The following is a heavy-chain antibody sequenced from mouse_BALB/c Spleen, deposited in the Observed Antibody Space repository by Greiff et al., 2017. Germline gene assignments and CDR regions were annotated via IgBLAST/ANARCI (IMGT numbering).Heavy chain of an antibody. CDR1: GYTFTDYE. CDR3: NYRYDEGTY. V-gene: IGHV1-15*01. Sequence: LQESGAELVRPGASVTLSCKASGYTFTDYEMHWVKQTPVHGLEWIGAIDPETGGTAYNQKFKGKATLTADKSSSTAYMELRSLTSEDSAVYYCNYRYDEGTYWGQGTLVTVSA. J-gene: IGHJ3*01. D-gene: IGHD2-14*01. CDR2: IDPETGGT.